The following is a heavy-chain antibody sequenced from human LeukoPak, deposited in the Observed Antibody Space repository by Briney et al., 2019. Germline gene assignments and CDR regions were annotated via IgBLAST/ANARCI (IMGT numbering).Heavy chain of an antibody. CDR3: ARHLSLRSGSYRLDY. D-gene: IGHD3-10*02. J-gene: IGHJ4*02. CDR1: GYSFTTYW. V-gene: IGHV5-51*01. Sequence: GESLKISCKGSGYSFTTYWIGLVRQMPGKGPGWMGMIYPGDYDTRYSPSFQGQITLSVDKSISTAYLQWSSLRASDTAIYYCARHLSLRSGSYRLDYWGQGTLVAVSS. CDR2: IYPGDYDT.